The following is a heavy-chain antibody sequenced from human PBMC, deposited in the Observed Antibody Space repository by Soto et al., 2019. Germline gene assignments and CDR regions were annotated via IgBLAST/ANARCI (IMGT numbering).Heavy chain of an antibody. J-gene: IGHJ4*02. CDR1: GGSISSSNW. CDR2: IYHSGST. Sequence: QVQLQESGPGLVKPSGTLSLTCAVSGGSISSSNWWSWVRQPPGKGLEWIGEIYHSGSTNYNPSRKSLVTISVDKSKNQFSLKLSSVTAADTAVYYWARGPTRVGATRPLDSWGQGTLVTVSS. V-gene: IGHV4-4*02. CDR3: ARGPTRVGATRPLDS. D-gene: IGHD1-26*01.